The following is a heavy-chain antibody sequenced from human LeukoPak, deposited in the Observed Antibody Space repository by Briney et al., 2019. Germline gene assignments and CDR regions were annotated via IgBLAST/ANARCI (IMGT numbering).Heavy chain of an antibody. CDR2: ISYDGSNK. CDR1: GFTFNNYV. CDR3: ARNQWSPGTAYGMDV. J-gene: IGHJ6*02. D-gene: IGHD1-14*01. Sequence: GSLRLSCAASGFTFNNYVMHWVRQAPGKGLEWVAVISYDGSNKYYADSVKGRFTISRDNSKNTLYLQMNSLRAEDTAVYYCARNQWSPGTAYGMDVWGQGTTVTVSS. V-gene: IGHV3-30-3*01.